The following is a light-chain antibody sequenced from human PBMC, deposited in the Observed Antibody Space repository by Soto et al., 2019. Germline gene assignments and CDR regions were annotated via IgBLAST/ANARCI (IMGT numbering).Light chain of an antibody. CDR1: QRVNSSH. CDR3: QQYVNSPVT. J-gene: IGKJ2*01. Sequence: EIVLTQSPDTLYLSPGEGATLSCRASQRVNSSHLAWYQQKPGQAPRLLISGASDRATGVPARVSGSGSGTDFTLTISRLEPEDFAVYYCQQYVNSPVTFGQGTKVQIK. V-gene: IGKV3-20*01. CDR2: GAS.